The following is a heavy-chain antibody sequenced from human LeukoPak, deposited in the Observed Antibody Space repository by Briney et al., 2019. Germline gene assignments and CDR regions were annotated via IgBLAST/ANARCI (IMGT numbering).Heavy chain of an antibody. Sequence: GESLKISCQGSGSIFTSYWIGWVRQLPGKGLEWMGIIYPGDSDTRYSPSFQAQVTISADKSISTAHLQWSSLKASDTAMYYCARRSSYGRHYFDYWGQGTLVTVSS. CDR3: ARRSSYGRHYFDY. D-gene: IGHD5-18*01. CDR1: GSIFTSYW. CDR2: IYPGDSDT. V-gene: IGHV5-51*01. J-gene: IGHJ4*02.